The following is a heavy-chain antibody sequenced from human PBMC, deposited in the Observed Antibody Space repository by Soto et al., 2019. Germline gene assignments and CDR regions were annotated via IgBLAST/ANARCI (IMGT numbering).Heavy chain of an antibody. CDR2: SNTGTGNT. D-gene: IGHD3-10*01. CDR1: GYTFTNYG. CDR3: ARDRALRGRSWFDP. J-gene: IGHJ5*02. Sequence: QVQLVQSGAEVKKPGASVKVSCKTSGYTFTNYGMYWLRQAPGQRYEWMGWSNTGTGNTKYSQKFQGRVTITRETAASIVFMELSSLTSADAAVYYCARDRALRGRSWFDPWGEGTLVTVSS. V-gene: IGHV1-3*04.